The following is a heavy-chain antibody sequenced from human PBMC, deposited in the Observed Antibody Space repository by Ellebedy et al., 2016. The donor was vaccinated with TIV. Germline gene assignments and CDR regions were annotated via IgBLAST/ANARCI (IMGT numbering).Heavy chain of an antibody. J-gene: IGHJ1*01. CDR1: GFNISNNA. CDR3: AKLGVVIRGDY. CDR2: ISYNGSIQ. V-gene: IGHV3-30-3*02. Sequence: GESLKISCAASGFNISNNALHWVRQAPGKGLEWLVVISYNGSIQFYADSVKGRFTISRDNSKSMLYLQMNNLRTEETALYYCAKLGVVIRGDYWGQGTLVTVSS. D-gene: IGHD3-10*01.